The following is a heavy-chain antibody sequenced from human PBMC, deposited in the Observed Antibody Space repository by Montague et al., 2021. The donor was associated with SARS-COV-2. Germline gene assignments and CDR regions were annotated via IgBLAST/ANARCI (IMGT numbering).Heavy chain of an antibody. J-gene: IGHJ3*02. V-gene: IGHV4-39*02. CDR2: IYDSGST. Sequence: ETLSLTCTVSGGSISSNNYYWDWIRQPPGKGLEWIGSIYDSGSTYYNPSLKSRVTISVDTSKNHFSLKLCSVTAADTAVYYCARRGRKLLPVATTIGGFDIWGQGTMVTVSS. CDR1: GGSISSNNYY. D-gene: IGHD5-12*01. CDR3: ARRGRKLLPVATTIGGFDI.